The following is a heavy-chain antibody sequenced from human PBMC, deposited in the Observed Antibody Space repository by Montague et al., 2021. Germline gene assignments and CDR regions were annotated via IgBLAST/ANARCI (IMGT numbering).Heavy chain of an antibody. CDR1: GDSVSSNDAT. J-gene: IGHJ5*02. CDR2: TYYRSKWYN. CDR3: ARGWQKRFDP. Sequence: CAISGDSVSSNDATWNWIRQSPSRGLEWLGRTYYRSKWYNEHAISVKSRITVNPDTSKNQFSLLLNPVTPEDTAVYYCARGWQKRFDPWGQGTLVTVSS. D-gene: IGHD5-24*01. V-gene: IGHV6-1*01.